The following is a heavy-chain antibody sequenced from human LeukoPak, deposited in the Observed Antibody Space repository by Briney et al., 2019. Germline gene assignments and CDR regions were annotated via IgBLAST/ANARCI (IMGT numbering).Heavy chain of an antibody. D-gene: IGHD3-10*01. V-gene: IGHV4-39*07. Sequence: PSETLSLTCTVSGGSISSSSYYWGWIRQPPGKGLEWIGSIYYSGSTNYNPSLKSRVTISVDTSKNQFSLKLSSVTAADTAVYYCARDRGTYYYGSGSRKNWFDPWGQGTLVTVSS. CDR1: GGSISSSSYY. J-gene: IGHJ5*02. CDR3: ARDRGTYYYGSGSRKNWFDP. CDR2: IYYSGST.